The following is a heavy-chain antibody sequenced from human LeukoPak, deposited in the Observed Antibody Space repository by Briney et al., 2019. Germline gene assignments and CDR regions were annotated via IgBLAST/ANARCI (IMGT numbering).Heavy chain of an antibody. CDR3: AKTSTGFWSEYDF. CDR1: GFTFSTYA. Sequence: GGSLRLSCAASGFTFSTYAMNWVRQAPGKGLEWVSGISGSGDSTYNADSVKGRFTISRDNSRNTLYLQMNSLRVDDTAVYYCAKTSTGFWSEYDFWGQGSLVIVSS. V-gene: IGHV3-23*01. D-gene: IGHD3-3*01. J-gene: IGHJ4*02. CDR2: ISGSGDST.